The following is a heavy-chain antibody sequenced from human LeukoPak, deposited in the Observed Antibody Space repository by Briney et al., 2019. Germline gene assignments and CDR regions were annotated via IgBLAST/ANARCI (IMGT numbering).Heavy chain of an antibody. V-gene: IGHV3-21*01. Sequence: GGSLRLSCAASGFTFSSYNMNWVRQAPGKGLEWVSSISSSSSYIYYADSVKGRFTISRDNAKNSLYLQMNSLRAEDTAVYYCARDYQLRYFDWLHSSYYMDVWGKGTTVTISS. D-gene: IGHD3-9*01. CDR3: ARDYQLRYFDWLHSSYYMDV. CDR2: ISSSSSYI. CDR1: GFTFSSYN. J-gene: IGHJ6*03.